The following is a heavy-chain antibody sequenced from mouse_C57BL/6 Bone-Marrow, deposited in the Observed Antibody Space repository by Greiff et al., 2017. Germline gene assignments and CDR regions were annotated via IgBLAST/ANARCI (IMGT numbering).Heavy chain of an antibody. D-gene: IGHD2-1*01. CDR3: ARVYYGNYVRYFDV. CDR2: IDPSDSYT. CDR1: GYTFTSYW. J-gene: IGHJ1*03. V-gene: IGHV1-69*01. Sequence: QVQLQQPGAELVMPGASVKLSCKASGYTFTSYWMHWVKQRPGQGLEWIGEIDPSDSYTNYNQKFKGKSTLTVDKSSSTAYMQLSSLTSEDSAVYYCARVYYGNYVRYFDVWGTGTTVTVSS.